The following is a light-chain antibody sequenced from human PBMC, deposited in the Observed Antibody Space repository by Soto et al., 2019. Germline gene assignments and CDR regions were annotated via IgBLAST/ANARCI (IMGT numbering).Light chain of an antibody. Sequence: DIQMTQSPSSLSSSVGCRFTVTCRSSQSISSYLNWYQQKPGKAPKLLIYAASSLQSGVPSRFSGSGSGTDFTLTISSLQPEDFATYYCQQSYSTPPITFGQGTRLEIK. CDR1: QSISSY. CDR3: QQSYSTPPIT. J-gene: IGKJ5*01. CDR2: AAS. V-gene: IGKV1-39*01.